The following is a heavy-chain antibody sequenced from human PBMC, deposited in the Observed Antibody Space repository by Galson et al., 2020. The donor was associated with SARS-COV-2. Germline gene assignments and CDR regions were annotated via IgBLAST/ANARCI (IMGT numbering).Heavy chain of an antibody. J-gene: IGHJ4*02. CDR3: ARQLATSADS. CDR1: GGAISSNF. V-gene: IGHV4-59*08. Sequence: ETSETLSLTCSISGGAISSNFWSWVRQPPGKGLEWIGEISNIFNRVNTNYNPSLRNRVTISVDPSKRQFSLDLRSVTVADTAVYYCARQLATSADSWGQGILGTVSS. CDR2: ISNIFNRVNT. D-gene: IGHD6-13*01.